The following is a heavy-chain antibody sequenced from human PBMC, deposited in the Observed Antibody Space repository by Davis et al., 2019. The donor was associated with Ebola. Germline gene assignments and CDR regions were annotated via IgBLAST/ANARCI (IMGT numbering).Heavy chain of an antibody. D-gene: IGHD3-10*01. CDR3: ARILDYYGAVEASDI. V-gene: IGHV3-74*01. J-gene: IGHJ3*02. Sequence: GESLKISCAASGFSFSNHWMHWVRQAPGKGLVWVSRINIDGSSTTYADSVKGRFTISRDNAKNTLYLQMNSLRAEDTAMYFCARILDYYGAVEASDIWGQGTMVTVSS. CDR2: INIDGSST. CDR1: GFSFSNHW.